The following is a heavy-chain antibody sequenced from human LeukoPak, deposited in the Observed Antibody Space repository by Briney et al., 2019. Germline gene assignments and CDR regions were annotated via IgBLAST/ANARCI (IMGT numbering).Heavy chain of an antibody. CDR3: TRGPIQLWLTYGTDV. CDR1: GFTLGDPA. D-gene: IGHD5-18*01. Sequence: GGSLRLSCSPSGFTLGDPAMSGVRQAPRRGGACVGLVSSTADRGTTEYAASVEGRLSISRDDSRSIAYLQMNSLETEHTAVYYCTRGPIQLWLTYGTDVWSQGTTVTV. CDR2: VSSTADRGTT. V-gene: IGHV3-49*04. J-gene: IGHJ6*02.